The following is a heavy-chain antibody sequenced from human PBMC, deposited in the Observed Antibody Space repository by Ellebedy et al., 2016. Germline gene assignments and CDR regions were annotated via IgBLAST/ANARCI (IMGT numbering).Heavy chain of an antibody. CDR2: IIPIFGTA. CDR3: AREKASRASGYYYYMDV. Sequence: SVKVSCXASGGTFSSYAISWVRQAPGQGLEWMGGIIPIFGTANYAQKFQGRVTITADESTSTAYMELSSLRSEDTAVYYCAREKASRASGYYYYMDVWGKGTTVTVSS. CDR1: GGTFSSYA. D-gene: IGHD6-25*01. V-gene: IGHV1-69*13. J-gene: IGHJ6*03.